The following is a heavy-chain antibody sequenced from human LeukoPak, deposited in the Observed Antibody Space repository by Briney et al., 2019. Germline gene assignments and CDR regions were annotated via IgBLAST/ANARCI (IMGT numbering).Heavy chain of an antibody. J-gene: IGHJ6*02. V-gene: IGHV3-30-3*01. CDR2: ISFDGSHK. CDR1: GFTFSTYA. CDR3: ARAVLYYYYGMDV. Sequence: GGSLRLSCAASGFTFSTYAMSWVRQAPGKGLEWLAVISFDGSHKYYADSVKGRSTISRDNSKNTLYLQMNSLRAEDTAVYYCARAVLYYYYGMDVWGQGTTVTVSS.